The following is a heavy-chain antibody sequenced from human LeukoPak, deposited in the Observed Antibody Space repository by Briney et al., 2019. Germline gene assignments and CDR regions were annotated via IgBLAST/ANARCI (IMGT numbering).Heavy chain of an antibody. V-gene: IGHV4-31*03. CDR1: GGSISSGGYY. J-gene: IGHJ4*01. D-gene: IGHD2-2*01. CDR3: ASGHCSSXSXSYXFDY. Sequence: PSETLSLTCTVSGGSISSGGYYWSWIRQHPGKGLEWIGYIYYSGSTYYNPSLKSRVTISVDTSKNQFSLKLSSVTAADTAVYYCASGHCSSXSXSYXFDYWGXGTLVTVS. CDR2: IYYSGST.